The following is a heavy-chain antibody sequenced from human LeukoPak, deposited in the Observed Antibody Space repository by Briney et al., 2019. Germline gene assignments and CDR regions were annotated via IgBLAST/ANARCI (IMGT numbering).Heavy chain of an antibody. D-gene: IGHD3-10*01. CDR2: ISWNSATI. Sequence: GGSLRLSCAASGFIFDVYAMHWVRQGPGKGLECVSGISWNSATIAYADSVKGRFTISRDNSKNSLYLQMNSLRAEDPALYYCAKSVGFGESAVLDYWGQGTLVTVSS. CDR3: AKSVGFGESAVLDY. J-gene: IGHJ4*02. V-gene: IGHV3-9*01. CDR1: GFIFDVYA.